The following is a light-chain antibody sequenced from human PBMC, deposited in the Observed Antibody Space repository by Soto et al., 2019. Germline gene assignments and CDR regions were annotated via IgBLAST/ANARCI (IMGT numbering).Light chain of an antibody. CDR3: ETWDSNPHVV. CDR2: LEGSGSY. CDR1: SGHSSYI. V-gene: IGLV4-60*03. Sequence: QSVLTQSSSASASLGSSVKLTCTLSSGHSSYIIAWHQQQPGKAPRYLMKLEGSGSYNKGSGVPDRFPGSSSGADRYLTISNLQSEDEADYYCETWDSNPHVVFGGGTKVTVL. J-gene: IGLJ2*01.